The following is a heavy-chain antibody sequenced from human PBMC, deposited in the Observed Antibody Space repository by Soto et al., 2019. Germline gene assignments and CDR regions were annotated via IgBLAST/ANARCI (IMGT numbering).Heavy chain of an antibody. D-gene: IGHD6-13*01. CDR3: ATLDSSSWYNYYYYHGMDV. J-gene: IGHJ6*02. CDR1: GYSFTSYW. Sequence: PGESLKISCKGSGYSFTSYWISWVRQMPGKGLEWMGRIDPSDSYTNYSPSFQGHVTISAGKSISTAYLQWSSLKASDTAMYYCATLDSSSWYNYYYYHGMDVWGQGTTVTVSS. V-gene: IGHV5-10-1*01. CDR2: IDPSDSYT.